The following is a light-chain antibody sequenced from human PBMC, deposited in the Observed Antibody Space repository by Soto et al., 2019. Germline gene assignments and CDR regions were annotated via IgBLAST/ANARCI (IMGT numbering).Light chain of an antibody. CDR2: GAS. Sequence: EIVLTQSPGTLSLSPGERATLSCRTSQSVSSGYLAWYQQKPGQAPRLVIYGASRRATGIPDRFSGSGSGTDLTLTISRLEPEDSAVYYCQHHGRSFWTFGQGTKVEIK. CDR3: QHHGRSFWT. J-gene: IGKJ1*01. V-gene: IGKV3-20*01. CDR1: QSVSSGY.